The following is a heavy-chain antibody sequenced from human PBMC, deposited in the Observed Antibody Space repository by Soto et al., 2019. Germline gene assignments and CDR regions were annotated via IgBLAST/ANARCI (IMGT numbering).Heavy chain of an antibody. D-gene: IGHD4-4*01. CDR2: IYYSGST. Sequence: PSETLSLTCSVSSGSISTTNYYWGWIRQPPGKGLEWIGNIYYSGSTYYNPSLKSRVTISVDTSNNQFSLEVNSVTAADTAVYYCARHSHSTVVPVRSWFDPWGQGTLVTVSS. CDR1: SGSISTTNYY. V-gene: IGHV4-39*01. J-gene: IGHJ5*02. CDR3: ARHSHSTVVPVRSWFDP.